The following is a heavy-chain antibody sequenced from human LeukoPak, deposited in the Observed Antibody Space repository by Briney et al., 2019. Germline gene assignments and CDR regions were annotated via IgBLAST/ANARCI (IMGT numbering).Heavy chain of an antibody. V-gene: IGHV4-34*01. CDR3: ASPGGCSGGSCYSVGQAFDI. J-gene: IGHJ3*02. CDR1: GGSFSGYY. Sequence: SETLSLTCAVYGGSFSGYYWSWIRQPPGKGLEWIGEISHSGSTNYNPSLKSRVTISVDTSKNQFSLKLSSVTAADTAVYYCASPGGCSGGSCYSVGQAFDIWGQGTMVTVSS. D-gene: IGHD2-15*01. CDR2: ISHSGST.